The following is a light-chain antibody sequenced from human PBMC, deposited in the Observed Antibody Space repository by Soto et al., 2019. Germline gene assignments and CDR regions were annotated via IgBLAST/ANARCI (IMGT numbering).Light chain of an antibody. Sequence: EIVLTQSPATLSLSPGERVILSCSASQSVASYLGWYQQKPGQAPRLLIYDASNRATGIPARFSGSVSGTDFTLTISSLEPEDFEVYYCQHRSNWPLTFGGGTKLEIK. J-gene: IGKJ4*01. CDR1: QSVASY. CDR3: QHRSNWPLT. CDR2: DAS. V-gene: IGKV3-11*01.